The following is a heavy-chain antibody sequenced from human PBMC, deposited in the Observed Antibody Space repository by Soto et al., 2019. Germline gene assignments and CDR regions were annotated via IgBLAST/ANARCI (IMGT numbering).Heavy chain of an antibody. Sequence: EVHLVESGGGVVQPGGSLRLSCAASGFTIGDYWMSWVSQAPGKVLEWVANIKQDGSEKYYVDSVKGRFTISRDSAKNSLYLQMNSLRGDDTAVYYCARNIVVVVPDNFDHWGQGTLVIVSS. J-gene: IGHJ4*02. CDR2: IKQDGSEK. V-gene: IGHV3-7*01. CDR3: ARNIVVVVPDNFDH. D-gene: IGHD2-15*01. CDR1: GFTIGDYW.